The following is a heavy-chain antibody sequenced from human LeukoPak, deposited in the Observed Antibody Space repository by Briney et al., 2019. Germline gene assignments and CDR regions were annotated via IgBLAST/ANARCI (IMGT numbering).Heavy chain of an antibody. Sequence: PGGSLRLSCAASGFTFNTYAMSWVRQAPGTGLEWVSTISGSGAFTKYADSVTGRFTIPRDNSKNTLYLQMNSLRAEDTAVYYCAKDSSGYNVGNWFDPWGQGTLVTVSS. CDR1: GFTFNTYA. J-gene: IGHJ5*02. V-gene: IGHV3-23*01. D-gene: IGHD3-22*01. CDR2: ISGSGAFT. CDR3: AKDSSGYNVGNWFDP.